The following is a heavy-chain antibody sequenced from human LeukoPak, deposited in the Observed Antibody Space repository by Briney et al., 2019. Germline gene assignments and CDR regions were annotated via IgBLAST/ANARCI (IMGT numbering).Heavy chain of an antibody. Sequence: GGSLRLSCAASGFTFSSYSMNWVRQPPGKGLEWVSSISSSSSYIYYADSVKGRFIISRDNANNSLYLQMNSLTADTTAVYYCARDFDYHDSSGYYSNYWGQGTLVTVSS. V-gene: IGHV3-21*01. CDR3: ARDFDYHDSSGYYSNY. CDR2: ISSSSSYI. CDR1: GFTFSSYS. D-gene: IGHD3-22*01. J-gene: IGHJ4*02.